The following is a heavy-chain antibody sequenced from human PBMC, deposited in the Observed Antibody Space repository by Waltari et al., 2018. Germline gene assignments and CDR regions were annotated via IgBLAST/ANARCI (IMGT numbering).Heavy chain of an antibody. Sequence: HVQLQESGPGPVKPSETLSLTCTVSGGFTSDDHWIGIRQAPGRGLEWVAYLRNTGGTKSNPSLGSRVTVSADTSKKQFSLRLTSVTAADSAVYYCARLPTKYYDSLGWGFFDQWGQGILVTVSS. J-gene: IGHJ4*02. D-gene: IGHD3-22*01. CDR2: LRNTGGT. CDR1: GGFTSDDH. CDR3: ARLPTKYYDSLGWGFFDQ. V-gene: IGHV4-59*08.